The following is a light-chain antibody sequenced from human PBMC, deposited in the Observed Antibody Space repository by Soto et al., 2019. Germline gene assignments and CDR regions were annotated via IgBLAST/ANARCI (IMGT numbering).Light chain of an antibody. J-gene: IGLJ3*02. Sequence: QSALTQPASVSGSPGQSITISCTGTSSDVGAYNYVSWYQHHPGKAPKLMIYDVTNRPSGVSSRFSGSKSVNTASLTVSGLQAEDEADYYCSSYTTRSTWVFGGGTKLTVL. CDR3: SSYTTRSTWV. V-gene: IGLV2-14*03. CDR1: SSDVGAYNY. CDR2: DVT.